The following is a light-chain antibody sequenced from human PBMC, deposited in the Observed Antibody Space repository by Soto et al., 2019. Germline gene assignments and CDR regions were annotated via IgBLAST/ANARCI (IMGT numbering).Light chain of an antibody. V-gene: IGKV3-20*01. J-gene: IGKJ4*01. CDR2: GAS. CDR1: QTISNTF. Sequence: EIVLTQSPGTLSLSPEERATLSCRASQTISNTFLAWYQQRPGQAPRLLIYGASGRAAGIPDRFSGSGSGTDFTLSISRLEPEDFAVYYCQQYGVSPTFGGGTKVDIK. CDR3: QQYGVSPT.